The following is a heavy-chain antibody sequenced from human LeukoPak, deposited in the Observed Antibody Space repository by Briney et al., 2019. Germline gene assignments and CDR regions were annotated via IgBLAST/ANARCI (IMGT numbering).Heavy chain of an antibody. J-gene: IGHJ4*02. CDR2: INPNSGGT. D-gene: IGHD5-24*01. CDR1: GYTFTGYY. Sequence: EASVKVSCKASGYTFTGYYMHWVRQAPGQGLEWMGWINPNSGGTNYAQKFQGRVTMTRDTSISTAYMELSRLRSDDTAVYYCARDLLEMATSPFDYWGQGTLVTVSS. V-gene: IGHV1-2*02. CDR3: ARDLLEMATSPFDY.